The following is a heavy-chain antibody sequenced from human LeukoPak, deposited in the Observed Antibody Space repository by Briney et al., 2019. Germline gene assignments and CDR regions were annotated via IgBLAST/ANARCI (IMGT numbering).Heavy chain of an antibody. CDR3: ARDIIRGQSDFDY. CDR1: GFTFGNYW. J-gene: IGHJ4*02. CDR2: IEDDGDQK. Sequence: QTGGSLRLSCEASGFTFGNYWMSWVRQAPGKGLEFVGNIEDDGDQKNYVDSVRGRFTISRDNVKNSLYLQMNSLRVEDTAVYYCARDIIRGQSDFDYWGQGVLVTVSS. V-gene: IGHV3-7*01. D-gene: IGHD6-25*01.